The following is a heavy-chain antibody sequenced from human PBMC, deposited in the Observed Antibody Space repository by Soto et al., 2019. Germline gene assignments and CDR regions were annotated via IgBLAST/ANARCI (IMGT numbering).Heavy chain of an antibody. Sequence: EVQLVESGGGLVQPGGSLSLSCAASGFTFSRYWIHWVRQAPGKGLVWVSGINSDGNRTTYADSVKGRFTISRDNAKNTVYLQMNSLRVEDTAVYYCTRQTGDLGIGHFDLWGRGTPVTVSS. D-gene: IGHD7-27*01. CDR1: GFTFSRYW. J-gene: IGHJ2*01. CDR3: TRQTGDLGIGHFDL. CDR2: INSDGNRT. V-gene: IGHV3-74*03.